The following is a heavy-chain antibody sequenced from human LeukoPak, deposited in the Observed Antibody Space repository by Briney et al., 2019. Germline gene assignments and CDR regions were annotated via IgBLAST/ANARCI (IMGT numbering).Heavy chain of an antibody. D-gene: IGHD2-2*02. Sequence: GGSLRLSCAASGFTVSSNYMSWVRQAPGKGLEWVSVIYSGGSTYYADSVKGRFTISRDNAKNSLYLQMNSLRAEDTAVYYCARDGVIPSAFDIWGQGTMVTVSS. CDR3: ARDGVIPSAFDI. CDR2: IYSGGST. J-gene: IGHJ3*02. CDR1: GFTVSSNY. V-gene: IGHV3-53*01.